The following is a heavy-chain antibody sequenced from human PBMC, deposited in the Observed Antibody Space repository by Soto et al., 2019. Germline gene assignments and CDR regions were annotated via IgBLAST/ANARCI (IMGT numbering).Heavy chain of an antibody. Sequence: EVQLVESGGGVVQPGGSLRLSCAASGFTFDDHTMHWVRQAPGKGLEWVSLISWDGSTTYYTDSVEGRFTISRDNSKNSLYLKMNSLRTEDTALYYCAKDFSSYERGIYFFFGLDVWGQGTTVIVSS. CDR1: GFTFDDHT. CDR3: AKDFSSYERGIYFFFGLDV. CDR2: ISWDGSTT. V-gene: IGHV3-43*01. J-gene: IGHJ6*02. D-gene: IGHD5-12*01.